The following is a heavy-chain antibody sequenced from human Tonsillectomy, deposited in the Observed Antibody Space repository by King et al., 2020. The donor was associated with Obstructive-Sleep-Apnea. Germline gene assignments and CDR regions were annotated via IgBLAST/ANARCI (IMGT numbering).Heavy chain of an antibody. Sequence: VQLQESGPGLVKPSGTLSLTCAVSGGSISSSNWLSWVRQPPGKGLEWIGEIYHSGSTNYNPSLNSRVTISVDKSKNQFSLKLSSVTAADTAVYYCARGPEGYGMDVWGQGTTVTVSS. CDR1: GGSISSSNW. CDR3: ARGPEGYGMDV. CDR2: IYHSGST. J-gene: IGHJ6*02. V-gene: IGHV4-4*02.